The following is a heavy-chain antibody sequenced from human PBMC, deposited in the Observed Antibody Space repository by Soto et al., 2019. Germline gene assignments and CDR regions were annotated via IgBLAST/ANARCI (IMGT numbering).Heavy chain of an antibody. CDR3: ARAHYDILTGYKKAYNWFDP. CDR2: IYYSGST. D-gene: IGHD3-9*01. J-gene: IGHJ5*02. V-gene: IGHV4-59*02. Sequence: SETLSLTCAVYGGSGGSFSGYYWSWIRQPPGKGLEWIGYIYYSGSTNYNPSLKSRVTISVDTSKNQFSLKLSSVTAADTAVYYCARAHYDILTGYKKAYNWFDPWGQGTLVTVSS. CDR1: GGSGGSFSGYY.